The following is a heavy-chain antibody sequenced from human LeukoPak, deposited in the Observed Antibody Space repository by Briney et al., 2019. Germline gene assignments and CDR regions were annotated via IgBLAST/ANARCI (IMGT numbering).Heavy chain of an antibody. CDR2: ISGSSSYI. Sequence: GGSLRLSCAASGFTFSNYYMNWVRQAPGKGLEWVSSISGSSSYIYYADSVKGRFTISRDNAKNSLCLQMNSLRAEDTAVYYCARDVYYYDSSGFDPWGQGTLVTVSS. D-gene: IGHD3-22*01. J-gene: IGHJ5*02. V-gene: IGHV3-21*01. CDR3: ARDVYYYDSSGFDP. CDR1: GFTFSNYY.